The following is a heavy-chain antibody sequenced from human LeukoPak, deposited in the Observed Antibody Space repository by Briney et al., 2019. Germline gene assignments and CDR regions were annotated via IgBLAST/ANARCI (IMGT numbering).Heavy chain of an antibody. CDR3: ARDRADYSSSDY. D-gene: IGHD6-6*01. Sequence: SVKVSCKASGGTFTNYAINWVRQAPGQGLEWMGRIIPILDVTNYAQKFQGRVTITADKSTSTAYMELSSLRSEDTAVYYCARDRADYSSSDYWGQGTLVTVSS. V-gene: IGHV1-69*04. J-gene: IGHJ4*02. CDR1: GGTFTNYA. CDR2: IIPILDVT.